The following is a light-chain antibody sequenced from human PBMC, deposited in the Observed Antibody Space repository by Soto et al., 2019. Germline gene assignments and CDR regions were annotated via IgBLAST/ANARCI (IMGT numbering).Light chain of an antibody. J-gene: IGKJ1*01. V-gene: IGKV3-15*01. CDR3: QHGWK. Sequence: EIVLPQSPATLSFSPGERVTLSCRATQTIGKKLAWYLQRPGQAPRLLMYGASTSATDIPARFSGSESGTDFTLSISRLEPDDFATYYCQHGWKFGQGTKVDIK. CDR1: QTIGKK. CDR2: GAS.